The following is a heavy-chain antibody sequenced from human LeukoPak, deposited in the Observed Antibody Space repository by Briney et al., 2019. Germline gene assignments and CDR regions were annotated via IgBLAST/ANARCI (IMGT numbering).Heavy chain of an antibody. Sequence: GGSLRLSCAASGFTFSSYSMNWVRQAPGKGLEWVSSISSSSSYIYYADSVKGRFTISRDNAKNSLYLQMNGPRAEDTAVYYCARAIAARPHDAFDIWGQGTMVTVSS. D-gene: IGHD6-6*01. J-gene: IGHJ3*02. V-gene: IGHV3-21*01. CDR3: ARAIAARPHDAFDI. CDR2: ISSSSSYI. CDR1: GFTFSSYS.